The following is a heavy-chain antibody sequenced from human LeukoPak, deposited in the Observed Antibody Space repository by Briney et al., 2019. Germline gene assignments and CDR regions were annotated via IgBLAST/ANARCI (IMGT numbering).Heavy chain of an antibody. J-gene: IGHJ5*02. V-gene: IGHV3-15*01. CDR3: TTVGRYCSGGSCRGLWFDP. CDR2: IKSKTDGGTT. CDR1: GFTFSNAW. Sequence: TGGSLRLSCAASGFTFSNAWMSWVRQAPGKGLEWVGRIKSKTDGGTTDYAAPVKGRFTISRDDSKNTLYLQMNSLKTEDTPVYYCTTVGRYCSGGSCRGLWFDPWGQGTLVTVSS. D-gene: IGHD2-15*01.